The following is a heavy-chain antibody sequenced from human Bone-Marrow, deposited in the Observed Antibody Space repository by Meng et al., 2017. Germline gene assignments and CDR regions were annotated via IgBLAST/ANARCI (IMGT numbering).Heavy chain of an antibody. CDR1: GGSISSGYYY. CDR2: IYNSGST. J-gene: IGHJ4*02. Sequence: QVQLQESGPGLVKPSQTLSLTCTVYGGSISSGYYYWSWIRRPPGKGLEWIGSIYNSGSTYYTPSLKSRVTISVDTSKNQFSLKLRFVTDADTAVYYCAREGRSHQVGVSVYWGQGNLVTVSS. D-gene: IGHD2-21*01. V-gene: IGHV4-30-4*08. CDR3: AREGRSHQVGVSVY.